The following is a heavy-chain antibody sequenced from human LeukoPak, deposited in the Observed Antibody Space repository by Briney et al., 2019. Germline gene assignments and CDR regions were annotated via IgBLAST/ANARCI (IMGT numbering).Heavy chain of an antibody. J-gene: IGHJ4*02. Sequence: GESLKISCKGSGYSFTSYWIGWVRQMPGKGLEWMGVIYPDDSYTTYNPSFQGQVSISADKSTSTAYLQWSSLKASDSAMYYCVRPRGGDCTNDVCYYFDYWGQGTLVTVSS. V-gene: IGHV5-51*01. D-gene: IGHD2-8*01. CDR3: VRPRGGDCTNDVCYYFDY. CDR2: IYPDDSYT. CDR1: GYSFTSYW.